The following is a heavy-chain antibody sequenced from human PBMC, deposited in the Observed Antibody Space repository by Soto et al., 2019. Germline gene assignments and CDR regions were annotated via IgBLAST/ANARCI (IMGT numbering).Heavy chain of an antibody. V-gene: IGHV3-21*01. D-gene: IGHD6-13*01. CDR2: ISSNSAYI. CDR3: TRDASRDSSARGWFDP. J-gene: IGHJ5*02. CDR1: VFTFRSFT. Sequence: WGSLRLSCAASVFTFRSFTMNWFRQAPGKGLEWVSTISSNSAYIYYTDALRGRFTISRDNAKNSLHLQMNSLRAEDTAVYYCTRDASRDSSARGWFDPWGPGTLVTVSS.